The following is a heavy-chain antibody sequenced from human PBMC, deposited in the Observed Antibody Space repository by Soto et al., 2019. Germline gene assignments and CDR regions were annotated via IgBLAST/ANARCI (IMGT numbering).Heavy chain of an antibody. CDR2: ISYDGSNK. CDR1: GFTFSTYA. J-gene: IGHJ4*02. D-gene: IGHD3-10*01. CDR3: ARDSDPRMVREVITDDFDY. V-gene: IGHV3-30-3*01. Sequence: QVQLVESGGGVVQPGGSLRLSCAASGFTFSTYAMHWVRQAPGKGLEWVAVISYDGSNKYYADSVKGRFTISRDSSKNTLYLQMNSLRVEDTAVYYCARDSDPRMVREVITDDFDYWGQGTLVTV.